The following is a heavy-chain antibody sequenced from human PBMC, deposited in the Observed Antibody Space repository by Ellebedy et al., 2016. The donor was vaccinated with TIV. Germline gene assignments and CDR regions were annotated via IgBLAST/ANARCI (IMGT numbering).Heavy chain of an antibody. CDR3: ARGEYYYDSSGYPLY. D-gene: IGHD3-22*01. CDR2: MWPDGRNM. Sequence: GESLKISXAASGFTFSGYGMHWVRQAPGKGLEWVAVMWPDGRNMYYADSLKGRFIISRDNSKNTLYLQMYSLSAEDTAVYYCARGEYYYDSSGYPLYWGQGTLVTVSS. CDR1: GFTFSGYG. V-gene: IGHV3-33*01. J-gene: IGHJ4*02.